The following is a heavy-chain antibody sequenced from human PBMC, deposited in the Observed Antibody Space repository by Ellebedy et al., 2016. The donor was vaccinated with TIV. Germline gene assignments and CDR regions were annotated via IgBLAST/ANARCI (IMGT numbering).Heavy chain of an antibody. J-gene: IGHJ4*02. CDR3: GRDLSGSADY. CDR1: GYTFTSYW. V-gene: IGHV3-74*01. Sequence: GESLKISCAASGYTFTSYWMHWVRQAPGKGLVWVSHINGDGSHTIYADSVKGRFTISRDNAKNTLYLQMHGLRAEDTAVYYCGRDLSGSADYWGPGTLVTVAS. CDR2: INGDGSHT. D-gene: IGHD1-26*01.